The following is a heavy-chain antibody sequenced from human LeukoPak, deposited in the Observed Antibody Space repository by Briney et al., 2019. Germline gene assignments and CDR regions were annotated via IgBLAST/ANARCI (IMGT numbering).Heavy chain of an antibody. CDR1: GFTFSGYA. D-gene: IGHD3-22*01. CDR2: VSGSGGNT. J-gene: IGHJ4*02. V-gene: IGHV3-23*01. CDR3: AKDRYYYSSGSAGSYTIDY. Sequence: GGSLRLSCAASGFTFSGYAMSWVRQAPGKGLEWVSVVSGSGGNTYYADSLKGRFTVSRDNSKNTLYLQMNSLRAEDTAAYYCAKDRYYYSSGSAGSYTIDYWGRGTLVTVSS.